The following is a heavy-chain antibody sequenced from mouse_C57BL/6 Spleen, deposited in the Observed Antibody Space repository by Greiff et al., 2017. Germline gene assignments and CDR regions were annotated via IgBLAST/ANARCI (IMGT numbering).Heavy chain of an antibody. J-gene: IGHJ1*03. Sequence: VQLQQSGPELVKPGASVKISCKASGYTFTDYYMNWVKQSHGKSLEWIGDINPNNGGTSYNQKFKGKATLTVDKSSSTAYMELRSLTSEDSAVXYCARRYYGNYRYFDVWGTGTTVTVSS. V-gene: IGHV1-26*01. CDR1: GYTFTDYY. CDR2: INPNNGGT. D-gene: IGHD2-1*01. CDR3: ARRYYGNYRYFDV.